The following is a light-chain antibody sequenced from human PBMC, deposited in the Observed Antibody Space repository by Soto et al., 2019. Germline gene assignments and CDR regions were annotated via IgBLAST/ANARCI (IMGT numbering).Light chain of an antibody. J-gene: IGLJ1*01. CDR3: QSYDSSLSGYV. CDR2: GNS. V-gene: IGLV1-40*01. CDR1: SSNIGAGYD. Sequence: QSVLTQPPSVSGAPGQRVTISCTGSSSNIGAGYDVHWYQQLPGTAPKLLIYGNSNRPSGVXXXXXGSKSGTSASLAITGXXXEXXXXXXCQSYDSSLSGYVFGTGTKLTVL.